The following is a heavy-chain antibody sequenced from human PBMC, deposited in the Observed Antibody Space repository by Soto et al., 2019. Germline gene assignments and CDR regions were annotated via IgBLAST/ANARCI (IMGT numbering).Heavy chain of an antibody. CDR1: GFTFSSYG. J-gene: IGHJ4*02. V-gene: IGHV3-30*18. D-gene: IGHD4-17*01. CDR2: ISYDGSNK. CDR3: AKDLPDAHGDYGLGDY. Sequence: HPGGSLRLSCAASGFTFSSYGMHWVRQAPGKGLEWVAVISYDGSNKYYADSVKGRFTISRDNSKNTLYLQMNSLRAEDTAVYYCAKDLPDAHGDYGLGDYWGQGTLVTVSS.